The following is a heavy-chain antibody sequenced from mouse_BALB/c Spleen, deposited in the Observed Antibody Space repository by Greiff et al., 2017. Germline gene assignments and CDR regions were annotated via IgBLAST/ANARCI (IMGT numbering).Heavy chain of an antibody. J-gene: IGHJ1*01. CDR2: IYPGNVNT. Sequence: QVQLQQSGPELVKPGASVRISCKASGYTFTSYYIHWVKQRPGQGLEWIGWIYPGNVNTKYNEKFKGKATLTADKSSSTAYMQLSSLTSEDSAVYFCAVITTDWYFDVWGAGTTVTVSS. CDR1: GYTFTSYY. V-gene: IGHV1S56*01. D-gene: IGHD1-2*01. CDR3: AVITTDWYFDV.